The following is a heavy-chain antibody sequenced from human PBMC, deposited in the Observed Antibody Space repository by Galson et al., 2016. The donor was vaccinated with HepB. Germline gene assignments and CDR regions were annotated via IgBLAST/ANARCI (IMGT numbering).Heavy chain of an antibody. CDR2: IYSGGGT. V-gene: IGHV3-NL1*01. J-gene: IGHJ4*02. CDR1: GFTLSSYG. Sequence: SLRLSCAASGFTLSSYGMHWVRQAPGKGLEWVSLIYSGGGTHYVDSVKGRFIISRDNSKNTLYLQMNSLRIEDTAVYYCARGGNYGYTWGLGTLVTVSS. D-gene: IGHD1-26*01. CDR3: ARGGNYGYT.